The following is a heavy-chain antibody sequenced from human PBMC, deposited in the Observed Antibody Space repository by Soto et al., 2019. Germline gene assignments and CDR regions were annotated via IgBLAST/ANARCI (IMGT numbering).Heavy chain of an antibody. V-gene: IGHV4-39*01. J-gene: IGHJ6*02. Sequence: SETLSLTCTVSGGSISSSSYYWGWIRQPPGKGLEWIGSIYYSGSTYYNPSLKSRVTISVDTSKNQFSLKLSSVTAADTAVYYCARMEGAGYYYGMDVWGQGTTVTVSS. CDR1: GGSISSSSYY. CDR3: ARMEGAGYYYGMDV. D-gene: IGHD6-19*01. CDR2: IYYSGST.